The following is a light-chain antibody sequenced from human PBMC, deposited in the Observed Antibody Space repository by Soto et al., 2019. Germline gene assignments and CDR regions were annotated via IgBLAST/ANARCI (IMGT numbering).Light chain of an antibody. V-gene: IGKV1-5*03. CDR1: QSISSW. CDR3: QHYNRYAYT. Sequence: DIQMTQSPSTLSASVGDRVTITCRASQSISSWLAWYQQKPGKAPKLLIYKASSLESGVPSRFSGSGSGTEFTLIISGLQPDDFATYYCQHYNRYAYTFGQGTKLEIK. CDR2: KAS. J-gene: IGKJ2*01.